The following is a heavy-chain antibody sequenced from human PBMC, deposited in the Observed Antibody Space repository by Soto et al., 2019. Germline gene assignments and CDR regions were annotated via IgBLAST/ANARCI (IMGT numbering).Heavy chain of an antibody. V-gene: IGHV3-64D*06. CDR1: GFIFSEST. CDR3: VKQAHGLDGVAFDY. J-gene: IGHJ4*02. D-gene: IGHD2-15*01. Sequence: GGSLRLSCSASGFIFSESTIYWVRQVPGKGLEAISAVSTSGRSTYYADSVKDRFTISRDNSKNTLFLQMGSLRPEDTAIYYCVKQAHGLDGVAFDYWGQGTQVTVPQ. CDR2: VSTSGRST.